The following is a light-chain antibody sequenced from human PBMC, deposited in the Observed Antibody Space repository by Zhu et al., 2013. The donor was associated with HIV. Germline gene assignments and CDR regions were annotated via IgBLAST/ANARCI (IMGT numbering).Light chain of an antibody. Sequence: AIQMTQSPSSLSASVGDRVTITCRASQGIRNDLGWYQQKPGKAPNLLIYAASTLQSGVPSRFSGVGSGTDFTLIISSLQPEDFASYYCQQSFSAPETFGPGTKVEVK. CDR2: AAS. V-gene: IGKV1-6*01. CDR3: QQSFSAPET. CDR1: QGIRND. J-gene: IGKJ1*01.